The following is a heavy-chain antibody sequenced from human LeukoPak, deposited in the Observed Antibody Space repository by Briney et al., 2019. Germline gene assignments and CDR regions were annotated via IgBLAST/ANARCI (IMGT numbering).Heavy chain of an antibody. CDR1: GYTFTSYG. CDR3: ATGTPRFGEGYYYYGMDV. V-gene: IGHV1-18*01. Sequence: ASVKVSCKASGYTFTSYGISWVRQAPGQGLEWMGWISAYNGNTNYAQKLQGRVTMTTDTSTSTAYMELRSLRSDDTAVYYCATGTPRFGEGYYYYGMDVWGQGTTVTVSS. D-gene: IGHD3-10*01. CDR2: ISAYNGNT. J-gene: IGHJ6*02.